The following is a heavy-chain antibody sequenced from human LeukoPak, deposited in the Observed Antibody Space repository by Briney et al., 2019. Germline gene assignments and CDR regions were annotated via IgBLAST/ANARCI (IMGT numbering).Heavy chain of an antibody. CDR3: ATQRYCSSTSCPQLNYYYGMDV. CDR2: IYYSGST. CDR1: GGSISSYH. D-gene: IGHD2-2*01. Sequence: SETLSLTCTVSGGSISSYHWSWIRQPPGKGLEWIGYIYYSGSTNYNPSLKSRVTISVDTSKNQFSLKLSSVTAADTAVYYCATQRYCSSTSCPQLNYYYGMDVWGQGTTVTVSS. V-gene: IGHV4-59*01. J-gene: IGHJ6*02.